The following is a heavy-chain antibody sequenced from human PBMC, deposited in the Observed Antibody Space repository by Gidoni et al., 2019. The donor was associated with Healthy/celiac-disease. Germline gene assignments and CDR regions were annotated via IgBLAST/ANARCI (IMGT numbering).Heavy chain of an antibody. Sequence: QVQLQQWGAGLLKPSETLSLTCAVYGGSFSGYYWSWIRQPPGKGLEWIGEINHSGSTNYNPSLKSRVTISVDTSKNQFSLKLSSVTAADTAVYYCARDQWLEVGLYGMDVWGQGTTVTVSS. CDR1: GGSFSGYY. CDR2: INHSGST. CDR3: ARDQWLEVGLYGMDV. V-gene: IGHV4-34*01. J-gene: IGHJ6*02. D-gene: IGHD6-19*01.